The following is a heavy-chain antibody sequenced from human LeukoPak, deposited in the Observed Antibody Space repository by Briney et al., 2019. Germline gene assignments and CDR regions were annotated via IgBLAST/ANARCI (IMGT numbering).Heavy chain of an antibody. CDR3: AKDPRRIPAAYDIRDY. D-gene: IGHD2-2*01. CDR2: ISGSGGST. Sequence: GGSLRLSCAASGFTFSSYGMSWVRQAPGKGLEWVSAISGSGGSTYYADSVKGRFTISRDNSKNTLYLQMNSLRAEDTAVYYCAKDPRRIPAAYDIRDYWGQGTLVTVSS. CDR1: GFTFSSYG. V-gene: IGHV3-23*01. J-gene: IGHJ4*02.